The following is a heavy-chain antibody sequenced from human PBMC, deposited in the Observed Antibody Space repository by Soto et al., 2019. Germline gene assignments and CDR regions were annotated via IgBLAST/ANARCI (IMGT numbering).Heavy chain of an antibody. J-gene: IGHJ4*02. CDR2: ISYDGSNK. D-gene: IGHD1-26*01. V-gene: IGHV3-30*18. CDR3: AKAGSGSFFDY. Sequence: PGGSLRLSCAASGFTFSSYGMHWVRQAPGKGLEWVAVISYDGSNKYYADSVKGRFTISRDNSKNTLYLQMNSLRAEDTAVYYCAKAGSGSFFDYWGQGTLVTVSS. CDR1: GFTFSSYG.